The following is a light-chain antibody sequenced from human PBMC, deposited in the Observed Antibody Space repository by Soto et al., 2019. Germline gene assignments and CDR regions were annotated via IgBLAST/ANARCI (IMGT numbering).Light chain of an antibody. CDR1: QSVSSN. J-gene: IGKJ2*01. V-gene: IGKV3D-15*01. CDR2: AAS. CDR3: QQYNNLPPHT. Sequence: EIVMTQSPATLSVSPGERATLSCRASQSVSSNLAWYQQKPGQAPRLLIYAASTRATGIPARFSGSGSGTEFNLTISSLQSEDFAVYYCQQYNNLPPHTFGQGTKLEIK.